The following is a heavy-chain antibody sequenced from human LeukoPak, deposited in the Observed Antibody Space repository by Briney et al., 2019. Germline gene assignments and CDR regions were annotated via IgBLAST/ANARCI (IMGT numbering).Heavy chain of an antibody. D-gene: IGHD6-19*01. CDR3: ARAVSSGWYRGYFDY. CDR2: INSDGSST. CDR1: GFTFSSYW. V-gene: IGHV3-74*01. J-gene: IGHJ4*02. Sequence: GGSLRLSCAASGFTFSSYWMHWVRQAPGKGLVRVSRINSDGSSTSYVDSVKGRFTISRDNAKNTLYLQMNSLRAEDTAVYYCARAVSSGWYRGYFDYWGQGTLVTVSS.